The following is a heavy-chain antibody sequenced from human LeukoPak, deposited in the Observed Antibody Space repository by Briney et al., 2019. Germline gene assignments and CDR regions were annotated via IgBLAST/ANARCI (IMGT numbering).Heavy chain of an antibody. CDR3: ARAPPPWDYGGILFDY. CDR1: GGSISSGGYS. CDR2: IYHSGST. J-gene: IGHJ4*02. V-gene: IGHV4-30-2*01. Sequence: SETLSLTCAVSGGSISSGGYSWSWIRQPPGKGLEWIGYIYHSGSTYYNPSLKSRVTISVDRSKNQFSLKLSSVTAADTAVYYCARAPPPWDYGGILFDYWGQGTLVTVSS. D-gene: IGHD4-23*01.